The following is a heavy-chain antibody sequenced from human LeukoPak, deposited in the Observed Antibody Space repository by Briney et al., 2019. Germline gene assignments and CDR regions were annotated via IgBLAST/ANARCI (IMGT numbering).Heavy chain of an antibody. Sequence: GGSLKLSCAASGFTFSGSAMHWVRQASGKGLEWVGRIRSKSNSYATAYAAPVKGRFTISRDDSKNTAYLQMNSLKIEDTAVYYCTTHSSSWSADYFDYWGQGTLVTVSP. D-gene: IGHD6-13*01. V-gene: IGHV3-73*01. CDR2: IRSKSNSYAT. CDR3: TTHSSSWSADYFDY. J-gene: IGHJ4*02. CDR1: GFTFSGSA.